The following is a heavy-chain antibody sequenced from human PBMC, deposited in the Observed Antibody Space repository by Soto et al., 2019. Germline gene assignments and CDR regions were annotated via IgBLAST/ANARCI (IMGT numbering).Heavy chain of an antibody. CDR3: ARATPTYYYDSSGYSIVSYYGMDV. J-gene: IGHJ6*02. CDR1: GYTFTSCY. Sequence: GASVTVSCKASGYTFTSCYRQWVRQAPGQGLEWMGIINPSGGSTSYAQKFQGRVTMTRDTSTSTVYMELSSLRSEDTAVYYCARATPTYYYDSSGYSIVSYYGMDVWGQGTTVTVSS. D-gene: IGHD3-22*01. V-gene: IGHV1-46*01. CDR2: INPSGGST.